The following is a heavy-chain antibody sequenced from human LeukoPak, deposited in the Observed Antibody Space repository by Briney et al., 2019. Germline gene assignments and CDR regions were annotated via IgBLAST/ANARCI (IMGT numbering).Heavy chain of an antibody. Sequence: PSETLSLTCTVSGGSISSGDYYWSWIRQPPGKGLEWIGYIYYSGSTYYNPSLKSRVTISVDTSKNQFSLKLSSVTAADTAVYYCAREVGYCSSTSCPGEVDYWGQGTLVTVSS. V-gene: IGHV4-30-4*08. CDR2: IYYSGST. CDR1: GGSISSGDYY. J-gene: IGHJ4*02. D-gene: IGHD2-2*01. CDR3: AREVGYCSSTSCPGEVDY.